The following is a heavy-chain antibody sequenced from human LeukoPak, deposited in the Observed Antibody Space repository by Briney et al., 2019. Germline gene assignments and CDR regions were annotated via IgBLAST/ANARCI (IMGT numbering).Heavy chain of an antibody. D-gene: IGHD6-13*01. Sequence: ASETLSLTCAVYGGSFSGYYWSWIRQPPGKGLEWIGYIDYSGSTHSNPSLKSRVNISVDTSKNQFSLKLSSVTAADTAVYYCARQGSSSWLYYFDYWGQGTLVTVSS. J-gene: IGHJ4*02. CDR3: ARQGSSSWLYYFDY. V-gene: IGHV4-59*08. CDR1: GGSFSGYY. CDR2: IDYSGST.